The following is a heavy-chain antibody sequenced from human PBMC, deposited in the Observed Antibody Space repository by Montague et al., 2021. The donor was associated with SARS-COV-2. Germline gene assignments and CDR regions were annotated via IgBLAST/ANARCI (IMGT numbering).Heavy chain of an antibody. CDR3: ARVHFVSSGWYPDAFDI. V-gene: IGHV4-31*03. D-gene: IGHD6-19*01. J-gene: IGHJ3*02. Sequence: TLSLTCTVSGGSINSGGYYWSWIRQHPGKGLEWIGYIYYSRSTYYNPSLKSRLTISVDTSKNQFSLKLSSVTAADTAVYYCARVHFVSSGWYPDAFDIWGQGTMVTVSS. CDR2: IYYSRST. CDR1: GGSINSGGYY.